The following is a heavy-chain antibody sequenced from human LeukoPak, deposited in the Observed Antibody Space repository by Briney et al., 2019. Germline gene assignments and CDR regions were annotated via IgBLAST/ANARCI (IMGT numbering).Heavy chain of an antibody. J-gene: IGHJ6*02. D-gene: IGHD3-10*01. CDR2: ISYDGSNK. CDR3: ARDRYYGSAPSHYYYYGMDV. Sequence: GGSLRLSCAASGFTFSSYAMHWDRQAPGKGLEWVAVISYDGSNKYYADSVKGRFTISRDNSKNTLYLQMNSLRAEDAAVYYCARDRYYGSAPSHYYYYGMDVWGQGTTVTVSS. V-gene: IGHV3-30-3*01. CDR1: GFTFSSYA.